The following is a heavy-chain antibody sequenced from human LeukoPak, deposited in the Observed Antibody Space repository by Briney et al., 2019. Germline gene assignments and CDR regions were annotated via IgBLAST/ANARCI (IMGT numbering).Heavy chain of an antibody. V-gene: IGHV3-9*01. CDR3: AKDLSGSYRTYYFDY. J-gene: IGHJ4*02. CDR1: GFTFDDYA. D-gene: IGHD1-26*01. Sequence: PGRSLRLSCAASGFTFDDYAMHWVRQAPGKGLEWVSGISWNSGSIGYADSVKGRFTISRDNAKNSLYLQMNSLRAEDTALYYCAKDLSGSYRTYYFDYWGQGTLVTVSS. CDR2: ISWNSGSI.